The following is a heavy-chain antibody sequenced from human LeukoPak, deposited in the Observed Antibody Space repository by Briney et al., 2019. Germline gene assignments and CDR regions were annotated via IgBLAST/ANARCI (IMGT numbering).Heavy chain of an antibody. CDR1: GYTFTSYG. Sequence: ASVKVSCKASGYTFTSYGISWVRQAPGQGLEWMGWISAYNGNTNYAQKLQGRVTMTTDTSTGTAYMELRSLRSDDTAVYYCAREGLGYSSSDWFDPWGQGTLVTVSS. V-gene: IGHV1-18*01. CDR3: AREGLGYSSSDWFDP. CDR2: ISAYNGNT. J-gene: IGHJ5*02. D-gene: IGHD6-13*01.